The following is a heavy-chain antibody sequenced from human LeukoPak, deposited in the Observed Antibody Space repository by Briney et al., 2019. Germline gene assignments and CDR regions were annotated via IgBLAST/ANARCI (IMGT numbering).Heavy chain of an antibody. CDR2: FDPEDGET. V-gene: IGHV1-24*01. CDR3: ATDQSPYYYYYMDV. Sequence: ASVKVSCKASGYTFSSYAISWVRQAPGQGLEWMGGFDPEDGETIYAQKFQGRVTMTEDTSTDTAYMELSSLRSEDTAVYYCATDQSPYYYYYMDVWGKGTTVTVSS. CDR1: GYTFSSYA. J-gene: IGHJ6*03.